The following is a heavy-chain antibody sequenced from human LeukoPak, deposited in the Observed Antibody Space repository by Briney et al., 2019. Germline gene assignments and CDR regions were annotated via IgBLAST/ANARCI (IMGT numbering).Heavy chain of an antibody. CDR2: ISAYNGNT. D-gene: IGHD2-2*01. V-gene: IGHV1-18*01. CDR1: GYTFTSYG. J-gene: IGHJ6*02. Sequence: ASVKVSCKASGYTFTSYGISWVRQAPGQGLEWMGWISAYNGNTNYAQKLQGRVTMTTDTSTSTAYMELRSLRSDDTAVYYCARERYCSSTSCYAPYYYGMDVWGQGTTVTVSS. CDR3: ARERYCSSTSCYAPYYYGMDV.